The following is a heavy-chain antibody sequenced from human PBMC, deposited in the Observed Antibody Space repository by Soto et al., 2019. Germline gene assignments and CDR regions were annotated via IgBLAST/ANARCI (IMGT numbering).Heavy chain of an antibody. CDR2: INDSGNN. Sequence: QVQLQQWGAGLLKPSETLSLTCAVYGGSFSGYQWTWIRQTPGKGLEWIGEINDSGNNNYNPSLKSRVHLFLESPKKQIYLKLSSVTAADTAVYYCARGLILWFGELSRRGGYYYYMDVWGEGTTVIVSS. J-gene: IGHJ6*03. CDR1: GGSFSGYQ. CDR3: ARGLILWFGELSRRGGYYYYMDV. V-gene: IGHV4-34*01. D-gene: IGHD3-10*01.